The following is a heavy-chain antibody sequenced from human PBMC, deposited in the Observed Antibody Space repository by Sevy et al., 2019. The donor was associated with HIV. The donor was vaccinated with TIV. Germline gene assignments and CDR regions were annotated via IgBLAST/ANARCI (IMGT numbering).Heavy chain of an antibody. J-gene: IGHJ4*02. V-gene: IGHV1-18*01. CDR3: ARAFCTGGSCYSLAY. D-gene: IGHD2-15*01. CDR1: GYTFTTYR. Sequence: ASVKVSCKASGYTFTTYRISWVRQAPGQGLEWMGWISSFNGDRDYAQTFQGRLTMTTDTSTSTAYMELRSLRSDDTAVYYCARAFCTGGSCYSLAYWGQGTLLTVSS. CDR2: ISSFNGDR.